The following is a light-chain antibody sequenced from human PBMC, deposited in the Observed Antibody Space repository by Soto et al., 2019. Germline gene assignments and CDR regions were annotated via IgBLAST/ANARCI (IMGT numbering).Light chain of an antibody. Sequence: DIQMTQSPSSLSASVGDRVTITCQASQDISNYLNWYQQNTGKAPKLLIYDASNLETGVPSRFSGSGSGTDFTFTISSRQPEDIATYYCQQYDNLPLTFGAGTKVDIK. V-gene: IGKV1-33*01. CDR2: DAS. J-gene: IGKJ3*01. CDR1: QDISNY. CDR3: QQYDNLPLT.